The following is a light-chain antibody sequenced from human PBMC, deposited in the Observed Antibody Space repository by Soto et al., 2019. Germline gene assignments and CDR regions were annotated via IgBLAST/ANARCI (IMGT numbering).Light chain of an antibody. CDR2: EVS. V-gene: IGLV2-14*01. CDR3: SSYTSSSTWV. CDR1: SSDGGSYNY. Sequence: QSALTQPASLSGSPGQSITISCTGTSSDGGSYNYVSWNQQHPGKAPKLMIYEVSNRPSGVSDRFSGSKSGNTASLTISGLQSEDEADYYCSSYTSSSTWVFGGGTKRTVL. J-gene: IGLJ3*02.